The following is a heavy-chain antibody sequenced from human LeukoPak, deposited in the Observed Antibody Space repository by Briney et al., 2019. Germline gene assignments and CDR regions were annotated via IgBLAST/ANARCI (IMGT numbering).Heavy chain of an antibody. CDR1: GFTVSSNY. CDR2: IYNGGST. D-gene: IGHD3-22*01. CDR3: AGGTGVRPRYYDSSGYYVY. V-gene: IGHV3-53*01. J-gene: IGHJ4*02. Sequence: GGSLRLSRAASGFTVSSNYMRWLRQAPGKGLEWVSVIYNGGSTYYADYVKGRFTISRDNSKNTLYLQMNSLRAEDTAVYYCAGGTGVRPRYYDSSGYYVYWGQGTLVTVSS.